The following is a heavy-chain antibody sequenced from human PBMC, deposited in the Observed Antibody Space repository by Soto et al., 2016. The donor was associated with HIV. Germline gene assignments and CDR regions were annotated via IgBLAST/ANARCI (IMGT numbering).Heavy chain of an antibody. J-gene: IGHJ3*02. CDR2: IYDSIST. CDR3: ARFSGIEI. CDR1: GFTVSSSY. V-gene: IGHV3-53*01. Sequence: EVQLLESGGDLVQPGGSLRLSCAASGFTVSSSYMSWVRQAPGKGLEWVSVIYDSISTYYADSVKGRFTISRDNSKNTLYLQMNSLRAEDTAVYYCARFSGIEIWGQGTMVTVSS.